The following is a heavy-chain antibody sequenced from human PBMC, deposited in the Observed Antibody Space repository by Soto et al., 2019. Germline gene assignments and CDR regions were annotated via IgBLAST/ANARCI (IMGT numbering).Heavy chain of an antibody. CDR2: IIPIFGTA. CDR3: ARGWGYDSTDYYYAY. CDR1: GGSFNRHT. D-gene: IGHD3-22*01. J-gene: IGHJ4*02. Sequence: QVQLVQSGAEGRKPGSSVRVSCKASGGSFNRHTISWVRQAPGQGLEWMGGIIPIFGTANHAQKFQGRVTIIADKSTSTVYMELSSLRSDDTAIYYCARGWGYDSTDYYYAYWGQGTLVIVSS. V-gene: IGHV1-69*06.